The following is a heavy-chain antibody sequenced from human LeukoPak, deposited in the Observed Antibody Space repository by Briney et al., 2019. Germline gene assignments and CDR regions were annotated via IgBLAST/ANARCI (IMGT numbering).Heavy chain of an antibody. CDR3: ARTWFVHFDWLSRDENYAEYFQH. V-gene: IGHV1-8*01. J-gene: IGHJ1*01. Sequence: ASVKVSCKASGYTFTTYDINWVRQATGQGLEWMGWMNPNSGNTGYAQKFQGRVTMTRNTSISTAYMELSSLRSEDTAVYYCARTWFVHFDWLSRDENYAEYFQHWGQGTLVTVSS. CDR2: MNPNSGNT. D-gene: IGHD3-9*01. CDR1: GYTFTTYD.